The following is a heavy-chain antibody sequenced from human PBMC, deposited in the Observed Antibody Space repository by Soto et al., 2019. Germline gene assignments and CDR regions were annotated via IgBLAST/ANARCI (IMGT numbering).Heavy chain of an antibody. V-gene: IGHV3-64D*08. CDR1: GFTFNDNP. J-gene: IGHJ4*02. Sequence: EVQLVESGGGLVQPGGSLRLSCSASGFTFNDNPMYWVRQAPGKGLEYVSLISANGDSTHYADSVKGRFSISRDNSENTLYLQMSSLRAEDTAVYYCVKGAGWLQDVDYWGQGTRVTVSS. CDR3: VKGAGWLQDVDY. D-gene: IGHD5-12*01. CDR2: ISANGDST.